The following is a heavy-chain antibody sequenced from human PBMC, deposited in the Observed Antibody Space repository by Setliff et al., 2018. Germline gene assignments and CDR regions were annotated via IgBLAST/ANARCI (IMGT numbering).Heavy chain of an antibody. CDR1: GFTFSSYS. V-gene: IGHV3-21*01. CDR3: AKATSLVITLQYFDY. J-gene: IGHJ4*02. Sequence: PGGSLRLSCAASGFTFSSYSMNWVRQAPGKGLEWVSSISSSSSYIYYAGSVKGRFTISRDNAKNSLYLQMNSLRAEDTAVYYCAKATSLVITLQYFDYWGQGTLVTVSS. D-gene: IGHD3-22*01. CDR2: ISSSSSYI.